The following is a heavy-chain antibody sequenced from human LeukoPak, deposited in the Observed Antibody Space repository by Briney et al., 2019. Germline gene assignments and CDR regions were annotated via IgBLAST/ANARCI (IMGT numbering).Heavy chain of an antibody. CDR1: GFTFSSYA. D-gene: IGHD3-10*01. V-gene: IGHV3-23*01. CDR2: ISGSGGST. J-gene: IGHJ4*02. Sequence: GGSLRLPCAASGFTFSSYAMSWVRQAPGKGLEWVSAISGSGGSTYYADSVKGRFTISRDNSKNTLYLQMNSLRAEDTAVYYCAKIGVGPLQIDYWGQGTLVTVSS. CDR3: AKIGVGPLQIDY.